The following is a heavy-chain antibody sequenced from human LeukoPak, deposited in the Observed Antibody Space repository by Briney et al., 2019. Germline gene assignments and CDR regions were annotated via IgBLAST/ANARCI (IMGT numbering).Heavy chain of an antibody. J-gene: IGHJ6*03. CDR2: VSGIGDKP. CDR3: AKDHYGGNPRTNYYYYMDV. V-gene: IGHV3-23*01. Sequence: GGSLRLSCAASRFTFSNYAMSWVRQAPGKGLEWVSAVSGIGDKPYYADSVKGRFTISRDNSKNTLYLQMSSLRAEDTALYYCAKDHYGGNPRTNYYYYMDVWGKGTTVTVSS. CDR1: RFTFSNYA. D-gene: IGHD4/OR15-4a*01.